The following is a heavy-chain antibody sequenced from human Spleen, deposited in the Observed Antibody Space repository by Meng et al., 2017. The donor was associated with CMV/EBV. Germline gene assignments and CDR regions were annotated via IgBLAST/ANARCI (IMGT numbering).Heavy chain of an antibody. CDR3: ARDEEGGSSWTKIDY. J-gene: IGHJ4*02. Sequence: GSLRLSCTVSGGSISSGTFFWGWIRQTPGKGLEWIGSVYYSGTTYHNPSLKSRVTMSVDTSKNQFSLLLRSVTAADTAVYYCARDEEGGSSWTKIDYWGRGTLVTVSS. CDR1: GGSISSGTFF. CDR2: VYYSGTT. D-gene: IGHD6-13*01. V-gene: IGHV4-39*07.